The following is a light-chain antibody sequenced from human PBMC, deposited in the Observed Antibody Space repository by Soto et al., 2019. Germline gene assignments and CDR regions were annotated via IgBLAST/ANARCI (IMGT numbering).Light chain of an antibody. CDR2: DVS. Sequence: QSVLTQPASVSVSPGQSITISCTGTSSDVGGYNYVSWYQQHPGKAPKIMIYDVSNRPSGVSNRFSGSKSGNTASLTISGLQAEDEADYYCSSYTASSSVVFGGGTKLTVL. CDR3: SSYTASSSVV. CDR1: SSDVGGYNY. J-gene: IGLJ2*01. V-gene: IGLV2-14*01.